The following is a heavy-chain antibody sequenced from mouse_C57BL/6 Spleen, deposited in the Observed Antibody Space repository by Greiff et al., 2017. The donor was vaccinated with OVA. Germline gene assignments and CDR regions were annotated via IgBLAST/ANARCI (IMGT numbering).Heavy chain of an antibody. Sequence: QVQLQQSGAELVRPGTSVKVSCKASGYAFTNYLIEWVKQRPGQGLEWIGVINPGSGGTNYNEKFKGKATLTADKSSSTAYMQLSSLTSEDSAVYFCARGDYYGSRDGDYWGQGTTLTVSS. CDR3: ARGDYYGSRDGDY. CDR2: INPGSGGT. D-gene: IGHD1-1*01. J-gene: IGHJ2*01. V-gene: IGHV1-54*01. CDR1: GYAFTNYL.